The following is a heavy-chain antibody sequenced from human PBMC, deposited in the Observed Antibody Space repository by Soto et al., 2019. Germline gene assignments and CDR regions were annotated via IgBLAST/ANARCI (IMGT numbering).Heavy chain of an antibody. CDR3: AKDSAVAGLNWFDP. J-gene: IGHJ5*02. Sequence: GGSLRLSCAASGFTFSSYAMSWVRQAPGKGLEWVSAISGSGGSTYYADSVKGRFTISRDNSKNTRYLQMNSLRAEDTAVYYCAKDSAVAGLNWFDPWGQGTLVTVSS. CDR2: ISGSGGST. D-gene: IGHD6-19*01. V-gene: IGHV3-23*01. CDR1: GFTFSSYA.